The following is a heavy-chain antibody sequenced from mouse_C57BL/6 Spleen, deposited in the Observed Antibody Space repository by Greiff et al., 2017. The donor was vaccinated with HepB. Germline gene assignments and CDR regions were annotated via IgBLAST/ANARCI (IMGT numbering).Heavy chain of an antibody. Sequence: QVHVKQSGAELVKPGASVKMSCKASGYTFTSYWITWVKQRPGQGLEWIGDIYPGSGSTNYNEKFKSKATLTVDTSSSTAYMQLSSLTSEDSAVYYCAREYYGSSLGFDYWGQGTTLTVSS. D-gene: IGHD1-1*01. CDR2: IYPGSGST. V-gene: IGHV1-55*01. CDR1: GYTFTSYW. J-gene: IGHJ2*01. CDR3: AREYYGSSLGFDY.